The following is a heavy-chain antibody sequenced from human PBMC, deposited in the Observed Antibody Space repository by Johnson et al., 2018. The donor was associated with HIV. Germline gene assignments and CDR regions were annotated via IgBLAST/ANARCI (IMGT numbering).Heavy chain of an antibody. Sequence: VQLVESGGGLVQPGGSLRLSCAASEFTFSSYCMTWVRQAPGKGLEWVANIKQDGSEKYYVDSVQGRFTISRDNAKNSLLLQMNSLRAEDTALYYCARGTGDSPDAFYIWGQGTMVTVSS. CDR3: ARGTGDSPDAFYI. CDR1: EFTFSSYC. V-gene: IGHV3-7*03. D-gene: IGHD7-27*01. CDR2: IKQDGSEK. J-gene: IGHJ3*02.